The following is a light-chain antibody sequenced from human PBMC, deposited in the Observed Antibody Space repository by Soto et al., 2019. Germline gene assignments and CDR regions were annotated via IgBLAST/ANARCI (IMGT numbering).Light chain of an antibody. CDR2: DAS. J-gene: IGKJ4*01. Sequence: ETVLTQSPATLSLSPGERATLSCRASQSISSYLIWYQQKPGQAPSLLIYDASTRATGIPTRCSGSGSGTDFTLTISSLAPEDFAVYYCQQRGNWPLTFGGGTKVEI. CDR3: QQRGNWPLT. CDR1: QSISSY. V-gene: IGKV3-11*01.